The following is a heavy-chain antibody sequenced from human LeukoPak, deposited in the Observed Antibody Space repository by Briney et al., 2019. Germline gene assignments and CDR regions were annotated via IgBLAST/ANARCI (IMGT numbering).Heavy chain of an antibody. J-gene: IGHJ4*02. CDR2: IYTSGST. CDR1: GGSFSGYY. D-gene: IGHD6-13*01. V-gene: IGHV4-59*10. Sequence: SETLSLTCAVYGGSFSGYYWSWIRQPAGKGLEWIGRIYTSGSTNYNPSLKSRITMSVDTSKNQFSLKLSSVTAADTAVYYCARAADSSSWYDMRLDYWGQGTLVTVSS. CDR3: ARAADSSSWYDMRLDY.